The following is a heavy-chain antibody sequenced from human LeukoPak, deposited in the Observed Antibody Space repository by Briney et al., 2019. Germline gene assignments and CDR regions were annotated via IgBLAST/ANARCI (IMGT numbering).Heavy chain of an antibody. V-gene: IGHV1-69*05. Sequence: ASVKVSCKASGGTFSSYAISWVRQAPGQGLEWMGGIIPIFGTANYAQKFQGRVTMTRDMSTSTVYMELSSLRSEDTAVYYCARDRYDFWSGLYHMDVWGKGTTVTVSS. D-gene: IGHD3-3*01. CDR1: GGTFSSYA. J-gene: IGHJ6*03. CDR3: ARDRYDFWSGLYHMDV. CDR2: IIPIFGTA.